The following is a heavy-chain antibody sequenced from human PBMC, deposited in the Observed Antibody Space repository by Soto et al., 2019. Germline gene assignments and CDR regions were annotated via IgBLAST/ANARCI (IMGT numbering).Heavy chain of an antibody. D-gene: IGHD3-3*01. CDR2: VYYSGTT. CDR1: GGSVSDKTYY. J-gene: IGHJ4*02. Sequence: PSETLSLTCSVSGGSVSDKTYYWSWIRQPPGKRLEWIGYVYYSGTTNYNPSLKSRVTISVDLSKNRFSLRLSSVTTADTAVYYCARSLYRDDFWSGYYYFDYWGQGTLVTVSS. V-gene: IGHV4-61*01. CDR3: ARSLYRDDFWSGYYYFDY.